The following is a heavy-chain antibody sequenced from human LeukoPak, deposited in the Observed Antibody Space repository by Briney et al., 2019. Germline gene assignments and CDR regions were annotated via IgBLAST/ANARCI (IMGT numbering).Heavy chain of an antibody. CDR3: ARSRTGSGFLFDY. CDR1: GYTFTGYY. J-gene: IGHJ4*02. D-gene: IGHD3-10*01. Sequence: ASVKVSCKASGYTFTGYYMYWVRQAPGQGLEWMGWINPNSGGTNYAQNFQGRVTMTRDTSISTAYMELSRLRSDDTAVYYCARSRTGSGFLFDYWGQGTLVTVSS. CDR2: INPNSGGT. V-gene: IGHV1-2*02.